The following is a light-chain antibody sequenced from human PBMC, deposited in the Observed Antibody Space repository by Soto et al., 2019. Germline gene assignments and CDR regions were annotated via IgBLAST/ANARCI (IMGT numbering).Light chain of an antibody. CDR3: PSSDRSPTGNVV. CDR2: GNS. V-gene: IGLV1-40*01. J-gene: IGLJ2*01. Sequence: QSVLTQPPSVSGAPGQRVTISCTGSSSNIGAGYDVHWYQQLPGTAPKLLIYGNSNRPSGVPDRLSGSTSGTSSSLAITGLPGEENANNSCPSSDRSPTGNVVFG. CDR1: SSNIGAGYD.